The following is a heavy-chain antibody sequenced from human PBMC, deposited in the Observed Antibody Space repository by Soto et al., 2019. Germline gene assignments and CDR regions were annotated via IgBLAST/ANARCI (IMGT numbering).Heavy chain of an antibody. CDR3: ASVITFGGVTPGY. CDR1: GFTFSSYA. J-gene: IGHJ4*02. Sequence: GGSLRLSCAASGFTFSSYAMSWVRQAPGKGLEWVSAISGSGGSTYYADSVKGRFTISRDNSKNTLYLQMNSLRAEDTAVYYCASVITFGGVTPGYWGQGTLVTVSS. D-gene: IGHD3-16*01. V-gene: IGHV3-23*01. CDR2: ISGSGGST.